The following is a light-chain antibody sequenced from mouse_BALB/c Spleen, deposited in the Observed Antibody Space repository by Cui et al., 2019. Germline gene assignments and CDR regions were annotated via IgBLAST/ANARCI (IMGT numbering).Light chain of an antibody. CDR3: QHHYGTPFT. V-gene: IGKV12-44*01. J-gene: IGKJ4*01. CDR1: ENIYSY. CDR2: NAK. Sequence: DIQMTQSPASLSASVGETVTITCRASENIYSYLAWYQQKQGKSPQLLVYNAKTLAEGVPSRFSGSGSGTQFSLKINSLQPEDFGSYYCQHHYGTPFTSGSGTKLEIK.